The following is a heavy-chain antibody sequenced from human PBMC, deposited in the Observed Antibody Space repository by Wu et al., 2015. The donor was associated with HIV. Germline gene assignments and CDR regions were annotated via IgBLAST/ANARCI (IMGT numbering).Heavy chain of an antibody. CDR3: ARDFQPRSGYYYFNYMDS. V-gene: IGHV1-46*03. D-gene: IGHD2-15*01. J-gene: IGHJ6*03. CDR1: GYTFTTYY. CDR2: INPSVGST. Sequence: QVQLVQSGAEVKKPGASVKVSCKASGYTFTTYYMNWVRQAPGQGLEWMGIINPSVGSTTYAQKFQGRVTMTRDTSTSTVYMELRSLRSDDTAVYYCARDFQPRSGYYYFNYMDSGANGPRSTVSS.